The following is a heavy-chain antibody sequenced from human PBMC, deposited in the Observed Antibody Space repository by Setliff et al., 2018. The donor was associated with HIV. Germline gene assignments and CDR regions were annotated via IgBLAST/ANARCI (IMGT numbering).Heavy chain of an antibody. CDR2: INSDESRT. CDR1: GFTFSTYW. V-gene: IGHV3-74*01. J-gene: IGHJ3*02. Sequence: GGSLRLSCAASGFTFSTYWMHWVRQAPGKGLVWVSRINSDESRTTYADSVKGRFTISRDNAKNSLYLQMNSLRAEDTAVYYCARTYYYDASGYYRPFDIWGQGTMVTVSS. D-gene: IGHD3-22*01. CDR3: ARTYYYDASGYYRPFDI.